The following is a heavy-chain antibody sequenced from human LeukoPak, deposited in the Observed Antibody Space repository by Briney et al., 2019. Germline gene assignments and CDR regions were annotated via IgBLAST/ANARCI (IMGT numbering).Heavy chain of an antibody. J-gene: IGHJ4*02. CDR2: ISNSGTYI. D-gene: IGHD4-17*01. CDR1: GFTFSSYS. CDR3: VKPYPTLTTSSVLDN. V-gene: IGHV3-21*01. Sequence: PGGSLTLSCVASGFTFSSYSINWVRQAPGKGLEWVSSISNSGTYIYYTDSVKGRFTMSRDNSKNTVFLQIDSLTTEDSAVYYCVKPYPTLTTSSVLDNWGQGTLVTVSS.